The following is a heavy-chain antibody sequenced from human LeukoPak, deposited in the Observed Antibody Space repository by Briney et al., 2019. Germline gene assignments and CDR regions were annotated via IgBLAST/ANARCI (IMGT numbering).Heavy chain of an antibody. D-gene: IGHD2-2*01. CDR1: GFTFSSYA. J-gene: IGHJ6*03. CDR3: AKERPRYCSSTSCSYMDV. V-gene: IGHV3-23*01. Sequence: GGSLRLSCAASGFTFSSYAMSWVRQAPGKGLEWVSAISGSGGSTYYADSVRGRFTISSDNSKNTLYLQMNSLRAEDTAVYYCAKERPRYCSSTSCSYMDVWGKGTTVTVSS. CDR2: ISGSGGST.